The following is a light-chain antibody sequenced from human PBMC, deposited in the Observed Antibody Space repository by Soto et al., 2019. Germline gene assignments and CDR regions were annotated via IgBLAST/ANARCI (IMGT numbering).Light chain of an antibody. CDR3: HVWDSLTDDWV. CDR2: FDR. J-gene: IGLJ3*02. Sequence: YELTQPPSVSVAPGEPASISCRGDNIGGKSVHRYQHKPGQAPVLVIYFDRDRPSGIPERLSGSNSGNTATLTISRVEAGDEADYYCHVWDSLTDDWVFGGGTKLTVL. CDR1: NIGGKS. V-gene: IGLV3-21*04.